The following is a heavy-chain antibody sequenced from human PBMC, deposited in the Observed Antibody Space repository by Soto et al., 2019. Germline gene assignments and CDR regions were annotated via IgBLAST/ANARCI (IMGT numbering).Heavy chain of an antibody. CDR1: GSAFRTHG. CDR2: IWGDGSKK. D-gene: IGHD2-15*01. Sequence: GGSLRLSCAASGSAFRTHGMHWVRPAPGKGLEWVAVIWGDGSKKYYADSVKGRFTISKDNSKNTLFLQMNTLRAEDTAVYYCARGAVVAGDFDYWGQGTLVTVSS. J-gene: IGHJ4*02. V-gene: IGHV3-33*01. CDR3: ARGAVVAGDFDY.